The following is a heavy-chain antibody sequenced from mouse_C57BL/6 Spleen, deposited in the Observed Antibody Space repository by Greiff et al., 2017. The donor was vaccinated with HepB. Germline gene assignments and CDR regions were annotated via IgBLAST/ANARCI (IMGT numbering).Heavy chain of an antibody. D-gene: IGHD1-1*01. J-gene: IGHJ3*01. V-gene: IGHV1-72*01. CDR3: ARGDYYGSSYPWFAY. CDR1: GYTFTSYW. CDR2: IDPNSGGT. Sequence: QVQLKQPGAELVKPGASVKLSCKASGYTFTSYWMHWVKQRPGRGLEWIGRIDPNSGGTKYNEKFKSKATLTVDKPSSTAYMQLSSLTSEDSAVYYCARGDYYGSSYPWFAYWGQGTLVTVSA.